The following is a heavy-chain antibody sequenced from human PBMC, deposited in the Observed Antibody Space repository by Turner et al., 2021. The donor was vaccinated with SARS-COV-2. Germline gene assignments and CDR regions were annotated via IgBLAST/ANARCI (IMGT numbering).Heavy chain of an antibody. CDR1: GYTLTDLS. D-gene: IGHD6-19*01. Sequence: QVQLVQSGAEVKKPGASVKVSGKVSGYTLTDLSMHWVRQAPGKGLEWMGGFEPEDGETIYAQKFQGRVTMTEDTSTDTAYMELSSLRSEDTAVYYCAAGSAVAGTPQFYSYYYGMDVWGQGTTVTVSS. J-gene: IGHJ6*02. CDR3: AAGSAVAGTPQFYSYYYGMDV. CDR2: FEPEDGET. V-gene: IGHV1-24*01.